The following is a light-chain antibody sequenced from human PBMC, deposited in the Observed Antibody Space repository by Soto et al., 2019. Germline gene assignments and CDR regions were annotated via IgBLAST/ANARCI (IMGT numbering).Light chain of an antibody. Sequence: QAVVTQPASVSGSPGQSITISCTGTRSDVGGYNFVSWYQQHSGKAPKLMIYDVSNRPSGVSNRFSGSKSGNTASRTISGLQVEDEADYYCNSYTSSDTWVFGGGTKLTVL. CDR2: DVS. CDR3: NSYTSSDTWV. V-gene: IGLV2-14*01. J-gene: IGLJ3*02. CDR1: RSDVGGYNF.